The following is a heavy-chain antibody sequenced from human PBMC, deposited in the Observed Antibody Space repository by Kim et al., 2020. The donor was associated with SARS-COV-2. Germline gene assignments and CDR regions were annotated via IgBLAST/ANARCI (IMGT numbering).Heavy chain of an antibody. CDR1: GFTFSDYQ. Sequence: GGSLRLSCAASGFTFSDYQMSWIRQAPGKGLEWVSYISSSSSYTNYADSVKGRFTISRDNAKNSLYLQMNSLRAEDTAVHYCARDWGYSSPRFDYWGQGTLVTVSS. D-gene: IGHD6-19*01. J-gene: IGHJ4*02. V-gene: IGHV3-11*05. CDR2: ISSSSSYT. CDR3: ARDWGYSSPRFDY.